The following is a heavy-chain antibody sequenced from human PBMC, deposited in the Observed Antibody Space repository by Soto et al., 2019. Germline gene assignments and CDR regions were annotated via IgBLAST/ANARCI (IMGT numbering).Heavy chain of an antibody. CDR1: GFSLSTSGVG. CDR2: IYWDDVK. D-gene: IGHD2-2*01. CDR3: AHRHVKVGLDY. V-gene: IGHV2-5*02. J-gene: IGHJ4*02. Sequence: QITLKESGPPLVKPTQTLTLTCTFSGFSLSTSGVGVGWFGSPPGKALGWLALIYWDDVKRYSPSLKSRLTITKDTSKNQVVLTMTNMDPVDTATYYCAHRHVKVGLDYWGQGTLVTVSS.